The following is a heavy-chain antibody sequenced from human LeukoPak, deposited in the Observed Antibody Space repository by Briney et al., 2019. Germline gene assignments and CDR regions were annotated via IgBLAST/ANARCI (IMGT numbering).Heavy chain of an antibody. J-gene: IGHJ4*02. CDR2: IYTGGNT. CDR1: GFTVDSNY. Sequence: GGSLRLSCAASGFTVDSNYLSWVRQAPGKGPEWVSTIYTGGNTYYAASVKGRFTISRDFSKNTVFLHMNSLRAEDTAMYYCARGDDSGYYDYFDYWGQGALVTVSS. CDR3: ARGDDSGYYDYFDY. V-gene: IGHV3-53*01. D-gene: IGHD3-22*01.